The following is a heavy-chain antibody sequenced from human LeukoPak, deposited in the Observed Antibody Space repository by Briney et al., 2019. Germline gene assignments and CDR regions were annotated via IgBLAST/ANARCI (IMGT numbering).Heavy chain of an antibody. CDR3: AKSRGRWRGAFDI. V-gene: IGHV4-59*01. D-gene: IGHD3-10*01. CDR1: GGSISSYY. CDR2: IYYSGST. J-gene: IGHJ3*02. Sequence: SETLSLTCTVSGGSISSYYWCWIRQPPGKGLEWIGYIYYSGSTNYNPSLKSRVTISVDTSKNQFSLKLSSVTAADTAVYYCAKSRGRWRGAFDIWGQGTMVTVSS.